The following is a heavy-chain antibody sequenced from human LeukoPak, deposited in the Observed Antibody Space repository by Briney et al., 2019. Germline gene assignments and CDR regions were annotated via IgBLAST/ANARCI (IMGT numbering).Heavy chain of an antibody. CDR1: GYSFTNYW. Sequence: GESLKISCTASGYSFTNYWIGWVRQMPGKGLEWMGIFDPSDSETRYTPSFQGQVTISADKSLSTAYLQWNSLKASDTAMYYCARQTAMGRSGDYWGQGTLVIVSS. J-gene: IGHJ4*02. V-gene: IGHV5-51*01. D-gene: IGHD5-18*01. CDR3: ARQTAMGRSGDY. CDR2: FDPSDSET.